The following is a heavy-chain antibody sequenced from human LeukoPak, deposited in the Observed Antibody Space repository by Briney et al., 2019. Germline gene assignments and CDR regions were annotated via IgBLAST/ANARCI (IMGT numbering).Heavy chain of an antibody. CDR3: ARGNYYDSSGYLYYFDY. V-gene: IGHV1-2*04. J-gene: IGHJ4*02. D-gene: IGHD3-22*01. CDR2: INPNSGGT. Sequence: ASVKVSCKASGYTFTGYYMHWVRQAPGQGLEWMGWINPNSGGTNYAQKFQGWVTMTRDTSISTAYMELSRLRSDDTAVYYCARGNYYDSSGYLYYFDYWGQGTLVTVSS. CDR1: GYTFTGYY.